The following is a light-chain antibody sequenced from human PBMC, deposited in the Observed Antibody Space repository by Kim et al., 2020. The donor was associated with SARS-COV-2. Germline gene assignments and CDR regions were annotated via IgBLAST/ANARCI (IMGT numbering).Light chain of an antibody. Sequence: LAPGERATLSCRATQSVNNFVAWYQQKRGQAPRLLIYGASRRATGIQDRVSGSGSGTDFTLTISRLEPEDFAVYYCQQYGSSLQTFGQGTKVDIK. CDR3: QQYGSSLQT. J-gene: IGKJ1*01. V-gene: IGKV3-20*01. CDR2: GAS. CDR1: QSVNNF.